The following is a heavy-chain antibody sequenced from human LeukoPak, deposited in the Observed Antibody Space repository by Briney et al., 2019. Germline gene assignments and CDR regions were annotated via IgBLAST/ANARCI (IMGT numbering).Heavy chain of an antibody. V-gene: IGHV3-9*01. CDR3: AKDVYGDFHRYFDL. J-gene: IGHJ2*01. CDR2: ISWNSGSI. D-gene: IGHD4-17*01. Sequence: GRSLRLSCAASGFTFDDYAMHWVRQAPGKGLEWVSGISWNSGSIGYADSVKGRFTISRDNAKNSLYLQMNSLRAEDTALYYCAKDVYGDFHRYFDLWGRGTLVTVSS. CDR1: GFTFDDYA.